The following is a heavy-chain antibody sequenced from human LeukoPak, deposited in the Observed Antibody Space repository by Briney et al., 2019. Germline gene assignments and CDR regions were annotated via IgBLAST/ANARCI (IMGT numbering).Heavy chain of an antibody. CDR3: ARTTMVRGTYYMDV. D-gene: IGHD3-10*01. J-gene: IGHJ6*03. CDR2: IYYSGST. CDR1: GGSISSYY. Sequence: PSETLSLTCTVSGGSISSYYWSWIRQPPGKGLEWIGYIYYSGSTNYNPSLKSRVTISVDTSKNQFSLKLSSVTAADTAVYYCARTTMVRGTYYMDVWGKGTTVTISS. V-gene: IGHV4-59*01.